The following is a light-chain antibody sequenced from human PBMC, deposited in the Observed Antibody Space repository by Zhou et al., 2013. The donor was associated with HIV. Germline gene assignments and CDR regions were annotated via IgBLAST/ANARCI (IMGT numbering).Light chain of an antibody. CDR2: DAS. J-gene: IGKJ2*01. V-gene: IGKV3-11*01. CDR1: QSVSNSY. Sequence: EIVLTQSPGTLSLSPGERATLFCRASQSVSNSYLAWYQVKPGQSPRPLIYDASDRATGIPARFSGSGSGTDFTLSISSLEPEDFAVYYCQQRSNWPMYTFGQGTKLEIK. CDR3: QQRSNWPMYT.